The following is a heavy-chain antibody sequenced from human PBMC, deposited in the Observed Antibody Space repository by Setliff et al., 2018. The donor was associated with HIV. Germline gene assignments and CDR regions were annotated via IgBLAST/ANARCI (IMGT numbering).Heavy chain of an antibody. V-gene: IGHV5-51*01. CDR3: ARHPPIAVAGTGYYYYYMDV. D-gene: IGHD6-19*01. CDR1: GKSLSNYW. CDR2: IHPGDSDT. Sequence: TGESLKISCKGSGKSLSNYWINWVRQMPGKGLEWMGIIHPGDSDTRYSPSFQGHVTISADKFISTAYLQWSSLKASDTAMYYCARHPPIAVAGTGYYYYYMDVWGKGTTVTVSS. J-gene: IGHJ6*03.